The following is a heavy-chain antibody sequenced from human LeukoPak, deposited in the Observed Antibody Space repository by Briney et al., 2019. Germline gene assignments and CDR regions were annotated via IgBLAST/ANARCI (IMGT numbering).Heavy chain of an antibody. J-gene: IGHJ4*02. D-gene: IGHD3-10*01. CDR3: AKDNAPLLLWFGESHFFDY. Sequence: PGGSLRLSCAASGFTFSSYWMHWVRQAPGKGLVWVSRINSDGSSTSYADSVKGRFTISRDNSKNTLYLQMNSLRAEDTAVYYCAKDNAPLLLWFGESHFFDYWGQGTLVTVSS. CDR1: GFTFSSYW. V-gene: IGHV3-74*01. CDR2: INSDGSST.